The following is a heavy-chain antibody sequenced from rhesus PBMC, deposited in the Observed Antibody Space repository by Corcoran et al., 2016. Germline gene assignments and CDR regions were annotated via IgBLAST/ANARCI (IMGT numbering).Heavy chain of an antibody. D-gene: IGHD6-13*01. J-gene: IGHJ4*01. CDR1: AGSISDYYY. CDR2: IYGGSGST. V-gene: IGHV4S7*01. Sequence: QVQLQESGPGLVKPSETLSLTCAVYAGSISDYYYWSWIRQPPGKGLEWIGQIYGGSGSTYYNPSLKGRVTVSKDTSKNQFSLKLSSVTAADTAVYYCARDLGAAGGDYWGQGVLVTVSS. CDR3: ARDLGAAGGDY.